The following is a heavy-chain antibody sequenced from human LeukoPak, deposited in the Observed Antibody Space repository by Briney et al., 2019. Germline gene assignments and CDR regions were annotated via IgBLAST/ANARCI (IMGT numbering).Heavy chain of an antibody. J-gene: IGHJ5*02. CDR2: IYYSGST. V-gene: IGHV4-59*01. Sequence: SETLSLTCTVSGGSISSYYWSWLRQPPGKGLEWIGYIYYSGSTNYNPSLKSRVTISVDTSKNQFSLKLSSVTAADTAVYYCAREVYYDFWSGYSSNWFDPWGQGTLVTVSS. D-gene: IGHD3-3*01. CDR1: GGSISSYY. CDR3: AREVYYDFWSGYSSNWFDP.